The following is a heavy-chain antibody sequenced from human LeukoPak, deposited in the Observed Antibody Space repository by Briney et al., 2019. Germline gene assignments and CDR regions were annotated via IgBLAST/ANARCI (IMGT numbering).Heavy chain of an antibody. V-gene: IGHV5-51*01. J-gene: IGHJ5*02. CDR2: IYPGDSDT. D-gene: IGHD3-22*01. CDR1: GYSFTSYW. Sequence: GESLKISCKGSGYSFTSYWTGWVRQMPGKGLEWMGIIYPGDSDTRYSPSFQGQVTISADKSISTAYLQWSSLKASDTAMYYCARSTAFYDSSGRAPNWFDPLGQGTLVTVSS. CDR3: ARSTAFYDSSGRAPNWFDP.